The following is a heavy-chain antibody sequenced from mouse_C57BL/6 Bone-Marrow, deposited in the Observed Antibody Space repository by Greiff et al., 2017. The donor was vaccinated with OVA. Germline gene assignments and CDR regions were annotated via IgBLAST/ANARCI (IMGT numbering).Heavy chain of an antibody. J-gene: IGHJ1*03. CDR1: GYTFTSYW. CDR3: ARVSGSSWYFDV. Sequence: QVQLQQPGAELVKPGASVKLSCKASGYTFTSYWMHWVKQRPGQGLEWIGMIHPNSGSTNYNEKFKSKATLTVDKSSSTAYMQLSSLTSEASAVYYCARVSGSSWYFDVWGTGTTVTVSS. V-gene: IGHV1-64*01. CDR2: IHPNSGST. D-gene: IGHD1-1*01.